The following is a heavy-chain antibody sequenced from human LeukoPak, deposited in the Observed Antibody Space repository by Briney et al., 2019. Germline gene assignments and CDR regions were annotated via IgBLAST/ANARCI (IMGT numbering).Heavy chain of an antibody. CDR1: GYTFTNYD. J-gene: IGHJ4*02. CDR3: ARGLRREQQLLRAFDY. CDR2: MNPNSGNT. Sequence: ASVKVSCKASGYTFTNYDINWVRQASGRGLEWMGWMNPNSGNTGSAQKFQGRVTMTSNTSISTAYMELSSLRSEDTAVYYCARGLRREQQLLRAFDYWGQGTPVTVSS. V-gene: IGHV1-8*01. D-gene: IGHD6-13*01.